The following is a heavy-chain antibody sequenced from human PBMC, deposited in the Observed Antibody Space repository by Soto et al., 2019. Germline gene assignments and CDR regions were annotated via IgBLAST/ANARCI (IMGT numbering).Heavy chain of an antibody. CDR2: ISYDGSNK. Sequence: QVQLVESGGGVVQPGRSLRLSCAASGFTFSSYGMHWVRQAPGKGLEWVAVISYDGSNKYYADSVKGRFTISRDNSKNPLYLQMNSLRAEDTAVYYGAKNGSSRLYYSYYGMDVWAKGPRSPSP. V-gene: IGHV3-30*18. J-gene: IGHJ6*02. CDR1: GFTFSSYG. D-gene: IGHD6-6*01. CDR3: AKNGSSRLYYSYYGMDV.